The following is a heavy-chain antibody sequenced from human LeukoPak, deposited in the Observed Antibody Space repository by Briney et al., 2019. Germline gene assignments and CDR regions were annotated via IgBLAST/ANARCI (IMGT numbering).Heavy chain of an antibody. CDR1: GFTFSSFA. D-gene: IGHD2-21*02. V-gene: IGHV3-23*01. CDR2: ISGSGGST. Sequence: GGSLRLSGAASGFTFSSFAMSWVRQAPGKGLEWVSAISGSGGSTYYADSVKGRFTISRDNSKNTLYLQMNSLRAEDTAVYYCANGVTAIEFDYWGQGTLVTVSS. CDR3: ANGVTAIEFDY. J-gene: IGHJ4*02.